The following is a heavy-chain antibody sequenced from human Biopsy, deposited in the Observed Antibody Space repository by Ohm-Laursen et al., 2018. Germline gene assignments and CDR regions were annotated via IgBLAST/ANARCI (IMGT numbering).Heavy chain of an antibody. CDR1: GFTFSSYA. CDR3: VREMSHESTIRDSFDL. Sequence: SLRLSCSASGFTFSSYAMSWVRQAPGKGLEWVSAITSSGDTTYYSDSVKGRFTISRDSSKNTLHLQMNSLRAEDTAVYYCVREMSHESTIRDSFDLWGQGTMVTVSS. CDR2: ITSSGDTT. D-gene: IGHD5/OR15-5a*01. V-gene: IGHV3-23*01. J-gene: IGHJ3*01.